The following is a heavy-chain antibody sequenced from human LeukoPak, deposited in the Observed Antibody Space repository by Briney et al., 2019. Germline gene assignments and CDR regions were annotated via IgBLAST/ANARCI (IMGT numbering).Heavy chain of an antibody. CDR1: GGSISSSSYY. J-gene: IGHJ4*02. CDR2: IYYSGNT. V-gene: IGHV4-39*07. D-gene: IGHD3-10*01. Sequence: KTSETLSLTCTVSGGSISSSSYYWGWIRQPPGKGLEWIGSIYYSGNTYYNPSLKSRVTISVDTSKNQFSLKLSSVTAADTAVYYCARVRITMVRGVIITQMRYFDYWGQGTLVTVSS. CDR3: ARVRITMVRGVIITQMRYFDY.